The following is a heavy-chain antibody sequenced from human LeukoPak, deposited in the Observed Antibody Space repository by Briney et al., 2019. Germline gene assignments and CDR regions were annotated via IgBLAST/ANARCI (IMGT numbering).Heavy chain of an antibody. CDR2: IWYDGSNK. V-gene: IGHV3-33*01. J-gene: IGHJ4*02. Sequence: GRSLRLSCAASGFTFSSYGMHWVRQAPGKGLEWVAVIWYDGSNKYYADSVKGRFTISRDNSKNTLYLQMNSLRAEDTAVYYCARDSLVGRLVGMATIYDGFDYWGQGTLVTVSS. CDR3: ARDSLVGRLVGMATIYDGFDY. D-gene: IGHD5-24*01. CDR1: GFTFSSYG.